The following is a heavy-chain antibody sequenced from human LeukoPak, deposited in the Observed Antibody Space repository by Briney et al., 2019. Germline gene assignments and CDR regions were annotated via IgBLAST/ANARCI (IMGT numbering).Heavy chain of an antibody. CDR3: ARQFDY. CDR2: FYNRGSP. V-gene: IGHV4-39*01. Sequence: ETLSLTCSVSCGSITSGDYRWGWNRQSPGKGLEWIGSFYNRGSPYYDPSLKSRVTISLDTSKNQFSLKLTSVTAADTAIYYCARQFDYWGPGTLATVSS. J-gene: IGHJ4*02. CDR1: CGSITSGDYR.